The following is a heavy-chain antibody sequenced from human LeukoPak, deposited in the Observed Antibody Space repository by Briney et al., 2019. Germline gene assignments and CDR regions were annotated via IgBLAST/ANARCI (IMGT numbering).Heavy chain of an antibody. CDR2: IYYSGST. D-gene: IGHD6-19*01. CDR1: GGSISSDY. V-gene: IGHV4-59*01. Sequence: SETLSLTCTVSGGSISSDYWSWIRQPPGKGLEWIGYIYYSGSTNYNPSLKSRVTISVDTSKNQFSLKLSSVTAADTAVYYCARDPGSGWYYFDYWGQGTLVTVSS. J-gene: IGHJ4*02. CDR3: ARDPGSGWYYFDY.